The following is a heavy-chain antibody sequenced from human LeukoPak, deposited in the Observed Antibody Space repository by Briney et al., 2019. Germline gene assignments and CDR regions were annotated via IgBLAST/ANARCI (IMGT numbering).Heavy chain of an antibody. CDR2: ISGSGGST. J-gene: IGHJ4*02. CDR1: GFTFSSYA. CDR3: ARVPYGSGWYYFDY. Sequence: GGSLRLSCAASGFTFSSYAMSWVRQAPGKGLEWVSAISGSGGSTYYADSVKGRFTISRDNSKNTLYLQMNSLRVEDTAVYYCARVPYGSGWYYFDYWGQGTLVTVSS. V-gene: IGHV3-23*01. D-gene: IGHD6-19*01.